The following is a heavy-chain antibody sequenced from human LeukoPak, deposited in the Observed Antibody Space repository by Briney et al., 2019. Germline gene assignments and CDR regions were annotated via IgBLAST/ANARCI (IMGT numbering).Heavy chain of an antibody. CDR2: INYSGST. Sequence: SETLSLTCAVYGGSFSGYYWSWIRQPPGKGLEWIGEINYSGSTNYNPSLKSRVTISVDTSKNQFSLKLSSVTAADTAVYYCARVPSYYYDSSGYNGNWFDPWGQGTLVTVSS. V-gene: IGHV4-34*01. CDR1: GGSFSGYY. J-gene: IGHJ5*02. D-gene: IGHD3-22*01. CDR3: ARVPSYYYDSSGYNGNWFDP.